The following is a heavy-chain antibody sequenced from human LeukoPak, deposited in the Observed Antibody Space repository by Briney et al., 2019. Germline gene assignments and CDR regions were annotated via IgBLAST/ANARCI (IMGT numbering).Heavy chain of an antibody. CDR3: ATDRGYSYGVYFDY. CDR2: IYYSGST. V-gene: IGHV4-59*08. CDR1: GGSIRSYY. D-gene: IGHD5-18*01. Sequence: SETLSLTCTVSGGSIRSYYWSWIRQPPGKGLEWIGYIYYSGSTKYNPSLKSRVTVSVDTSKNQLSLKLISVTAADTAVYYCATDRGYSYGVYFDYWGQGTLVTVSS. J-gene: IGHJ4*02.